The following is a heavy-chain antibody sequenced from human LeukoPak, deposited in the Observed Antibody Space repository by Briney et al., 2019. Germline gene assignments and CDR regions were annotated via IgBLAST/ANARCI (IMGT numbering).Heavy chain of an antibody. V-gene: IGHV4-31*03. J-gene: IGHJ4*02. Sequence: PSQTLSLTCTVSGGSISSGGYYWSWIRQHPGKGLEWIGYIYYSGSTYYNPSLKSRVTISVDTSKNQFSLKLSSVTAADTAVYYCARSGRNSYGYLSVDYWGQGTLVTVSS. CDR1: GGSISSGGYY. CDR3: ARSGRNSYGYLSVDY. CDR2: IYYSGST. D-gene: IGHD5-18*01.